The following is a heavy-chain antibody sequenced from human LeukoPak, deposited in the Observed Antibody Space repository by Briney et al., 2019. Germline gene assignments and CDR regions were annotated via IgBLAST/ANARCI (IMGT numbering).Heavy chain of an antibody. J-gene: IGHJ4*02. Sequence: PGGSLRLSCAASGFTFSSYAMHWVRQAPGKGLEWVAVISYDGSNKYYADSVKGRFTISRDNSKNTLYLQMNSLRAEDTAVYYCAKSLMATKTDYWGQGTLVTVSS. CDR2: ISYDGSNK. CDR3: AKSLMATKTDY. CDR1: GFTFSSYA. D-gene: IGHD5-12*01. V-gene: IGHV3-30-3*02.